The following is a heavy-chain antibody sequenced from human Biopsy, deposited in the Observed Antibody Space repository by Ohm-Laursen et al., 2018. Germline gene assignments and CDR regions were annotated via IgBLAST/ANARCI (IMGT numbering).Heavy chain of an antibody. Sequence: SETLSLTCTVSGGSVNSYSWSWIRQPPGKGLEWIGYIYYSGSINYNPSLKSRVTISLDTSKNQFSLKLSSVTAADTAVYFCARGSSYGYDFDYWGQGTLVAVSS. V-gene: IGHV4-59*08. CDR1: GGSVNSYS. CDR2: IYYSGSI. D-gene: IGHD5-18*01. CDR3: ARGSSYGYDFDY. J-gene: IGHJ4*02.